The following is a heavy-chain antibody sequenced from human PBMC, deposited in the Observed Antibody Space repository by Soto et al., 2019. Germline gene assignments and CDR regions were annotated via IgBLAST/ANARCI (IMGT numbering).Heavy chain of an antibody. D-gene: IGHD3-10*01. J-gene: IGHJ1*01. CDR3: TRAYGAEYFQH. CDR2: MNPNSGNT. CDR1: GYTFNNYD. Sequence: ASVKVSCKASGYTFNNYDIHWVRQAPGHGLEWMGWMNPNSGNTGYAQNFRGRVTMTQNTAIGTAYMELSSLRSDDTATYYCTRAYGAEYFQHWGQGTLVTVSS. V-gene: IGHV1-8*02.